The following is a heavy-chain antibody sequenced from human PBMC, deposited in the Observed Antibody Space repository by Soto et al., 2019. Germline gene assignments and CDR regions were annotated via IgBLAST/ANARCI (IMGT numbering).Heavy chain of an antibody. CDR1: GCSISSSSYY. D-gene: IGHD1-26*01. CDR2: IYYSGST. V-gene: IGHV4-39*01. Sequence: PSDTLSLTCTVAGCSISSSSYYWGLIRKPPGKGLEWIGSIYYSGSTYYNPSLKSRVTISVDTSKNQFSLKLSSVTAADTAVYYCASPTEIDYYYYGMDVWGQGTTVT. CDR3: ASPTEIDYYYYGMDV. J-gene: IGHJ6*02.